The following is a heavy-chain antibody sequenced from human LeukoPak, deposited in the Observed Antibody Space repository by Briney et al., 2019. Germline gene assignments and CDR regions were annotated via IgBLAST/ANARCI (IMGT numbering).Heavy chain of an antibody. D-gene: IGHD3-10*01. J-gene: IGHJ3*02. V-gene: IGHV1-69*04. Sequence: ASVKVSCKASGGTFSSYAISWVRQAPGQGLEWMGRIIPTLGIANYAQKFQGRVTITADKSTSTAYMELSSLRSEDTAVYYCARDELLWFGELALGAFDIWGQGTMVTVSS. CDR3: ARDELLWFGELALGAFDI. CDR1: GGTFSSYA. CDR2: IIPTLGIA.